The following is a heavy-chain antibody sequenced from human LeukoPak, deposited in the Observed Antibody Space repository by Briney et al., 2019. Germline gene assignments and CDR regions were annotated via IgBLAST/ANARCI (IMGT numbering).Heavy chain of an antibody. J-gene: IGHJ4*02. CDR2: IYSGGGT. CDR3: VRDTGL. CDR1: GFIVSSNY. V-gene: IGHV3-53*01. Sequence: GGSLRLSCAASGFIVSSNYMSWVRQAPGKGPEWVSVIYSGGGTYYADSVKGRFTISRDSSKNTVYLQMNNVRAEDTAVYYCVRDTGLWGQGTLVTVSS. D-gene: IGHD1-14*01.